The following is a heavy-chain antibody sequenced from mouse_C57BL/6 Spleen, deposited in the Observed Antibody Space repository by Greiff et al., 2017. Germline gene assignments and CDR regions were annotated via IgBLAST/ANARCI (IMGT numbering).Heavy chain of an antibody. D-gene: IGHD1-1*01. CDR1: GYTFTSYW. CDR3: ARRGSSHFAY. CDR2: IYPSDSET. V-gene: IGHV1-61*01. Sequence: QVQLQQPGAELVRPGSSVKLSCKASGYTFTSYWMDWVKQRPGQGLEWIGNIYPSDSETHYNQKFKDKATLTVDKSSSTAYMQLSSLTSEDSAVYYCARRGSSHFAYWGQGTLVTVSA. J-gene: IGHJ3*01.